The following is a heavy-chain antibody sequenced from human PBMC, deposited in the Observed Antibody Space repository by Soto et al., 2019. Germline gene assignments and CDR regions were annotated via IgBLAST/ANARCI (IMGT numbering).Heavy chain of an antibody. CDR1: GFTFSSYA. J-gene: IGHJ6*02. V-gene: IGHV3-23*01. D-gene: IGHD3-22*01. CDR2: ISDSGGTT. Sequence: EVQLLESGGGLVRPGGSLRLSCAASGFTFSSYAMSWVRQAPRKGLEWVSTISDSGGTTYYADSVKGRFTISRDNSKKTLYLQMNSLRAEDTAVYYCARAGFGSGYYHYYYYGMDVWGQGTTVTVSS. CDR3: ARAGFGSGYYHYYYYGMDV.